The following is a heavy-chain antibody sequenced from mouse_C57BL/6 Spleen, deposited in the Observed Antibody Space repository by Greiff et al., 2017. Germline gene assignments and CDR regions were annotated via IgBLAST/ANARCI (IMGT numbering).Heavy chain of an antibody. CDR1: GYTFTDYY. CDR2: INPNNGGT. D-gene: IGHD6-5*01. V-gene: IGHV1-26*01. J-gene: IGHJ4*01. CDR3: ARTPLYYYAMDY. Sequence: VQLKQSGPELVKPGASVKISCKASGYTFTDYYMNWVKQSHGKSLEWIGDINPNNGGTSYNQKFKGKATLTVDKSSSTAYMELRSLTSEDSAVYYCARTPLYYYAMDYWGQGTSVTVSS.